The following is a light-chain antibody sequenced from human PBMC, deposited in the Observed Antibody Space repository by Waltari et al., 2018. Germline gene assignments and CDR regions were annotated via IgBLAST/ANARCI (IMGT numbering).Light chain of an antibody. CDR2: DVT. CDR1: TSDIGSNKF. CDR3: SSYTSSRTLI. J-gene: IGLJ2*01. V-gene: IGLV2-14*01. Sequence: QSALTQPASVSGSPGQSIAISCTGTTSDIGSNKFFSWYQQNPRKAPKLIIYDVTGRPSGVSDRFSGSKSGNTASLTISGLQAEDEADYYCSSYTSSRTLIFGGGTKVTV.